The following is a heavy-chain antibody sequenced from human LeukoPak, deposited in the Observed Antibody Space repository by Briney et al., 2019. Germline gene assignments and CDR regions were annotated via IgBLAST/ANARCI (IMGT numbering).Heavy chain of an antibody. CDR2: IREDGSEK. CDR3: ARRPGGYYDSNGILEYFDY. J-gene: IGHJ4*02. D-gene: IGHD3-22*01. Sequence: GGSLRLSCAASGFSFSSYWISWVRQAPGKGLEWVANIREDGSEKYYVDSVKGRFTISRDNAKNSLYLQMNSLRAEDTAVYYCARRPGGYYDSNGILEYFDYRGQGTLVTVSS. V-gene: IGHV3-7*01. CDR1: GFSFSSYW.